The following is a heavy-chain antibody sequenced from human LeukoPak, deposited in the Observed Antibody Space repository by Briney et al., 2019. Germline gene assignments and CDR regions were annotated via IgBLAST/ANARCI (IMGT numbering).Heavy chain of an antibody. CDR3: ATGSLRLGEFSLGY. Sequence: ASVKVSCKVSGYTLTELSMHWVRQAPGKGLEWMGGFDPEDGETVYAKRFQGRVTMTEDISTDTAYMELSSLRSEDTAVYYCATGSLRLGEFSLGYWGQGTLVTVSS. J-gene: IGHJ4*02. CDR1: GYTLTELS. D-gene: IGHD3-16*02. CDR2: FDPEDGET. V-gene: IGHV1-24*01.